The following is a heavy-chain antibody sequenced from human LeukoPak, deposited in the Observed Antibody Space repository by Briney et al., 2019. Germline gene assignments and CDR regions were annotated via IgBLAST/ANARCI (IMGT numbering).Heavy chain of an antibody. D-gene: IGHD3-10*01. CDR3: AKALAGTYDF. V-gene: IGHV3-23*01. Sequence: PGGSLGLSCAASGFTFSSYAMSWVRQAPGKGLEWVSTISGSGGSTYYADSVKGRFTISRDNSKNTLYLQMNSLRAEDTAVYYCAKALAGTYDFWGQGTLVTVSS. J-gene: IGHJ4*02. CDR1: GFTFSSYA. CDR2: ISGSGGST.